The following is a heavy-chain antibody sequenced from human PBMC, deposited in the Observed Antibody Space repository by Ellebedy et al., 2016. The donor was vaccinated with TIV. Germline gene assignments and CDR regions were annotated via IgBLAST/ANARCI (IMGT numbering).Heavy chain of an antibody. CDR2: VSYTGAAT. V-gene: IGHV3-23*01. D-gene: IGHD5-18*01. CDR3: AKVMTGYSYAPDDF. J-gene: IGHJ4*02. Sequence: PGGSLRLSCTASGFTFSYYAMSWIRQAPGRGLEWVSTVSYTGAATYFADSVEGRFTISRDNSKNTLYLHMDSLRAADTAIYYCAKVMTGYSYAPDDFWGQGTLVTVSS. CDR1: GFTFSYYA.